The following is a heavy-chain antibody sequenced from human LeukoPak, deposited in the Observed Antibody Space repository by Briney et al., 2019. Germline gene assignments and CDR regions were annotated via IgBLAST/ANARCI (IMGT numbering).Heavy chain of an antibody. CDR1: AFTFSSYG. V-gene: IGHV3-21*01. CDR2: ISSSSSYM. CDR3: ARASGGVSGYDLYYFDF. D-gene: IGHD5-12*01. J-gene: IGHJ4*02. Sequence: PGGSLRLSCAASAFTFSSYGMSWVRQAPGKGLEWVSCISSSSSYMYYADSVRGRFTISRDNAKNSLYLQMNSLRAEDTAVYYCARASGGVSGYDLYYFDFWGQGTLVTVSS.